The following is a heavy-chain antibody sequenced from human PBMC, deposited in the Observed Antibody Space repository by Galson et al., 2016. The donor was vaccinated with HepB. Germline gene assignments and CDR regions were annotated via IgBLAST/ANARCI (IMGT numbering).Heavy chain of an antibody. V-gene: IGHV1-69*13. J-gene: IGHJ4*02. CDR3: ARDISSSVGGY. CDR2: FIPLYGSP. CDR1: GGTFNNFD. Sequence: SVKVSCKASGGTFNNFDVSWVRQAPGQGLEWMGKFIPLYGSPSYAPKFQGRLSITADESAGPVYMELSSLKSDDTAVYFCARDISSSVGGYWGQGTLVTVSS. D-gene: IGHD6-6*01.